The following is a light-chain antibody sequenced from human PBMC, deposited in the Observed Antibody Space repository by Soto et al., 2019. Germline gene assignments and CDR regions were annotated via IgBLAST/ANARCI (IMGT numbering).Light chain of an antibody. CDR3: QQYQHWPPLT. CDR1: ESVTTK. Sequence: EIVMTQSPVTLSVSLGERVTLSCRASESVTTKVAWYQQKPGQAPRLLMYGAYTRATGVPARFSGSGSGTEFNLTISSLQSEDFAVYYCQQYQHWPPLTFGPGTTVDIK. J-gene: IGKJ3*01. CDR2: GAY. V-gene: IGKV3-15*01.